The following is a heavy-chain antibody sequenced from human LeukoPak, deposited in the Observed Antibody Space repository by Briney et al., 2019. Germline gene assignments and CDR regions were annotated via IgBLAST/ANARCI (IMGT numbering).Heavy chain of an antibody. Sequence: SETLSLTCAVYGGSFSGYYWSWIRQPPRKGLEWIGEINHSGSTNHNPSLKSRVTISVDTSKNQFSLKLSSVTAADTAVYYCARTSSNYYYYYYYMDVWGKGTTVTVS. V-gene: IGHV4-34*01. CDR1: GGSFSGYY. D-gene: IGHD6-13*01. CDR2: INHSGST. CDR3: ARTSSNYYYYYYYMDV. J-gene: IGHJ6*03.